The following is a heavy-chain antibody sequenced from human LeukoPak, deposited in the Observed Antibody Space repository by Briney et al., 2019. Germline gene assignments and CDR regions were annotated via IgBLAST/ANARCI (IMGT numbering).Heavy chain of an antibody. CDR2: IYSGGST. Sequence: GGSLRLSCAASGFTVSSNYMSWVRQAPGKGLEWVSVIYSGGSTYYADSVKGRFTISRDNSKNTLYLQMNSLRAEDTAVYYCARGSRWLNYWYFDLWGRGTLVTVSS. V-gene: IGHV3-66*01. CDR1: GFTVSSNY. J-gene: IGHJ2*01. CDR3: ARGSRWLNYWYFDL. D-gene: IGHD3-22*01.